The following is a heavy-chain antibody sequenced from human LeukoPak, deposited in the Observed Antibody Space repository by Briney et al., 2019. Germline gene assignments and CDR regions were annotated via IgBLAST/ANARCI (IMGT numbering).Heavy chain of an antibody. CDR2: ISAYNDNT. D-gene: IGHD4-17*01. Sequence: ASVKVSCKASGYTFTNYGISWVRQAPGQGLEWMGWISAYNDNTNYAQKLQGRVTMTTDTSSTTAYMELRSLRSDDTAVYYCARDRASYGDYSDYWGQGTLVTVSS. J-gene: IGHJ4*02. V-gene: IGHV1-18*01. CDR1: GYTFTNYG. CDR3: ARDRASYGDYSDY.